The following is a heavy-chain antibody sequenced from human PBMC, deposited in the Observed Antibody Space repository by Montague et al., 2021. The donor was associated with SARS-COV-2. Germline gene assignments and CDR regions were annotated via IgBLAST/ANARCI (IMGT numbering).Heavy chain of an antibody. Sequence: SETLSLTCTVSGGSISRYYWSWIRQPPGKGLEWIGYIYYSGSTNYNPSLKSRVTITLDTSKTQFSLKLNSVTAADTAGYYCARGSSGPDALDIWGQGTMVTFSS. V-gene: IGHV4-59*01. CDR1: GGSISRYY. D-gene: IGHD2-8*02. J-gene: IGHJ3*02. CDR3: ARGSSGPDALDI. CDR2: IYYSGST.